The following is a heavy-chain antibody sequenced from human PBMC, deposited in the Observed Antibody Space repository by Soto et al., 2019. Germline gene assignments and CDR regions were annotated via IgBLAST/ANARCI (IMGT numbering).Heavy chain of an antibody. CDR2: IIPIFGTA. Sequence: SVKVSCKSSGGTFSSYAISWVRPAPGQGLEWMGGIIPIFGTANYAQKFQGRVTITADESTSTAYMELSSLRSEDTAVYYCARDDGGESGRFTFDNWGQGTLVTVSS. CDR1: GGTFSSYA. D-gene: IGHD1-26*01. V-gene: IGHV1-69*13. CDR3: ARDDGGESGRFTFDN. J-gene: IGHJ4*02.